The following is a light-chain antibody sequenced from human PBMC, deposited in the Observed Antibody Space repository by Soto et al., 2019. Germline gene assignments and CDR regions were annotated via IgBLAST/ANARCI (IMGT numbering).Light chain of an antibody. Sequence: EIVLTQSPGTLSLSPGERATLSCRSTQSVSSSYLAWHQQNPGQAPRLLIYGASTRATGIPDRFSGSGFGTDFTLTISSLQPDDFATYYCQRYSSYPWTFGQGTKV. J-gene: IGKJ1*01. CDR1: QSVSSSY. V-gene: IGKV3-20*01. CDR3: QRYSSYPWT. CDR2: GAS.